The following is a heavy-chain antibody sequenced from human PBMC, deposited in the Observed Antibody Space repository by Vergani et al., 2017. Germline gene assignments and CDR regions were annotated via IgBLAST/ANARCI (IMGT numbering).Heavy chain of an antibody. D-gene: IGHD2-15*01. Sequence: QMQLVESGGGVVQPGGSLRLSCAASGFTFSLSAMHWVRLAPGRGLEWLAFIRSDSGERYHAHSVEGRFSISRDNSKNTLYLQMNSLRPDDSATYYCIKEGLFRMPTDIGFWGQGTLVTVSS. CDR1: GFTFSLSA. J-gene: IGHJ4*02. CDR3: IKEGLFRMPTDIGF. V-gene: IGHV3-30*02. CDR2: IRSDSGER.